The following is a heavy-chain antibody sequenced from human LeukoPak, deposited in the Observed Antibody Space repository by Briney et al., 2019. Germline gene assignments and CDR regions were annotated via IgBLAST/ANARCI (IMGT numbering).Heavy chain of an antibody. CDR2: ISYDGSNK. J-gene: IGHJ4*02. V-gene: IGHV3-30-3*01. CDR1: GFTFSSYA. Sequence: GGSLRLSCAASGFTFSSYAMHWVRQAPGKGLEWVAVISYDGSNKYYADSVKGRFTISRDNSKNTLYLQMNSLRAADTAVYYCARDKDGYNFLDYWGQGTLVTVSS. D-gene: IGHD5-24*01. CDR3: ARDKDGYNFLDY.